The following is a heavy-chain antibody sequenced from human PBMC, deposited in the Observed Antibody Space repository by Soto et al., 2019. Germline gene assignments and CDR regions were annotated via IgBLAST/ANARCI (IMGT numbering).Heavy chain of an antibody. V-gene: IGHV1-69*13. Sequence: SSVKVSCKASGGTFSSYAISWVRQAPGQGLECMGGIIPIFGTANYAQKFQGRVTITADESTSTAYMELSSLRSEDTAVYYCASSGYSGYDYCLDYWGQGTLVTVSS. D-gene: IGHD5-12*01. CDR3: ASSGYSGYDYCLDY. CDR1: GGTFSSYA. J-gene: IGHJ4*02. CDR2: IIPIFGTA.